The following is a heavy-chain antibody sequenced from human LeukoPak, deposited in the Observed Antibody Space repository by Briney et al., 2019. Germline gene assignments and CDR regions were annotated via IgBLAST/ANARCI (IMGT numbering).Heavy chain of an antibody. J-gene: IGHJ4*02. CDR2: IYHRGST. Sequence: SETLSLTCTVSGNSISSDDWWTWVRPPPGRGLEWIEEIYHRGSTNYNPSLKSRVTISIYKSRNQFSLMLSSVTAADTAVYYCARRQYYDSTGYFVYWGQGTLVTVSS. CDR3: ARRQYYDSTGYFVY. CDR1: GNSISSDDW. V-gene: IGHV4-4*02. D-gene: IGHD3-22*01.